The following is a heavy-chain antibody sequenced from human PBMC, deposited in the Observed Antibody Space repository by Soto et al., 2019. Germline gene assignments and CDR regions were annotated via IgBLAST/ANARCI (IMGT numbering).Heavy chain of an antibody. CDR3: ARDGVVVVTSHYYYGMDV. Sequence: SETLSLTCTVSGGSISYSDGYYWAWIRQPPGKGLLWVGSINYSGSTNYNPSLKSRVTISVDTSKNQFSLKLSSVTAADTAVYYCARDGVVVVTSHYYYGMDVWGQGTTVTSP. CDR1: GGSISYSDGYY. D-gene: IGHD3-22*01. V-gene: IGHV4-39*02. J-gene: IGHJ6*02. CDR2: INYSGST.